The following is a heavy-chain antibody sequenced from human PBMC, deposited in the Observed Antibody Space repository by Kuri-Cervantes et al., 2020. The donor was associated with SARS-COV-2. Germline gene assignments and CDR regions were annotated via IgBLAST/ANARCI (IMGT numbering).Heavy chain of an antibody. CDR1: GYTFTSYG. D-gene: IGHD2-2*01. CDR2: ISAYNGNT. Sequence: ASVKVSCKASGYTFTSYGISWVRQAPGQGLEWMRWISAYNGNTNYAQKLQGRVTMTTDTSTSTAYMELRSLRSGDTAVYYCASRGLLLRAYYYYMDVWGKGTTVTVSS. CDR3: ASRGLLLRAYYYYMDV. V-gene: IGHV1-18*01. J-gene: IGHJ6*03.